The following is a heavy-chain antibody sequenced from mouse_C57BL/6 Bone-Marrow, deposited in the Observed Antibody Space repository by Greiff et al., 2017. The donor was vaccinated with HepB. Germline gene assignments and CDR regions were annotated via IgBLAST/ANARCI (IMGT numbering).Heavy chain of an antibody. Sequence: QVQLQQPGAELVKPGASVKLSCKASGYTFTSYWMHWVKQRPGQGLEWIGMIHPNSGSTNYNEKLKSKATLTVDKSSSTAYMQLSSLTSEDSAVYYCARYGYYSYWYFDVWGTGTTVTVSS. D-gene: IGHD2-3*01. V-gene: IGHV1-64*01. CDR2: IHPNSGST. J-gene: IGHJ1*03. CDR3: ARYGYYSYWYFDV. CDR1: GYTFTSYW.